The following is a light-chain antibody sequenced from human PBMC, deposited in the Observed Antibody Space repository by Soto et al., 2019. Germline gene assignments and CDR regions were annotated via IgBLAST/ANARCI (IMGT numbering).Light chain of an antibody. CDR2: DAS. CDR3: QQYNSYPFT. CDR1: QSISSW. J-gene: IGKJ3*01. Sequence: DIQMTQSPSTLSASVGDRVTITCRASQSISSWLAWYQQKPGKAPKLLIYDASSLESGVPSRFSGSGSGTEYTRTSSSLQPDDFATYYCQQYNSYPFTFGPGTKVDI. V-gene: IGKV1-5*01.